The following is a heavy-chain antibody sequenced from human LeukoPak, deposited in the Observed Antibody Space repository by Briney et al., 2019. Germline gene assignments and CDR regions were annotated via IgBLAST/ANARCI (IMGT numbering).Heavy chain of an antibody. CDR3: ARSGSYGTGYMDV. V-gene: IGHV3-30*02. J-gene: IGHJ6*03. CDR1: GFTDSSNF. CDR2: IRYDGSNK. Sequence: GGSLRLSCAASGFTDSSNFMSWVRQAPGKGLEWVAFIRYDGSNKYYADSVKGRFTISRDNSKNTLYLQMNSLRAEDTAVYYCARSGSYGTGYMDVWGKGTTVTVSS. D-gene: IGHD1-26*01.